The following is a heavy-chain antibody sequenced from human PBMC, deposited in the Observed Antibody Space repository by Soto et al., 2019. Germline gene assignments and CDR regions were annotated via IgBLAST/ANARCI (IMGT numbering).Heavy chain of an antibody. V-gene: IGHV1-69*01. CDR3: ARSQGSSTSLEIYYYYYYGMDV. CDR2: IIPIPGTA. CDR1: GGTFSSYA. D-gene: IGHD2-2*01. Sequence: QVPLVQSGAEVKKPGSSVKVSCKASGGTFSSYAIIWVRQAPGQGLEWMGGIIPIPGTANYAQKFQGRVTITADESTSTAYMELSSLRSEDTAVYYCARSQGSSTSLEIYYYYYYGMDVWGQGTTVTVSS. J-gene: IGHJ6*02.